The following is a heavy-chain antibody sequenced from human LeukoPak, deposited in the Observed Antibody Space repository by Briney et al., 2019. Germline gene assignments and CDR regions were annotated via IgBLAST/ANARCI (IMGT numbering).Heavy chain of an antibody. V-gene: IGHV3-23*01. CDR3: AKGSEYCSRTTCYPIDY. CDR2: ISGSGDYT. J-gene: IGHJ4*02. CDR1: GFTFSSQA. D-gene: IGHD2-2*01. Sequence: GGSLRPSCAASGFTFSSQAMSWVRQAPGKGLEWVSAISGSGDYTYYIDSVKGRFTISRDNSKNTLSLQMNSLRAEDTALYYCAKGSEYCSRTTCYPIDYWGQGILVTVSS.